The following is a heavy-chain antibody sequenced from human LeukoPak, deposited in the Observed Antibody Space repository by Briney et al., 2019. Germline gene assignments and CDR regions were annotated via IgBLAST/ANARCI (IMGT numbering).Heavy chain of an antibody. D-gene: IGHD6-19*01. Sequence: GGSLRLSCAASGFTFSNYAMHWVRQAPGKGLEWVAVISYDGSNEYYADSVKGRFTISRDNSKNTLFLQMNSLRAEDTAVYYCAKRAVPGNAFFDNWGQGTLVTVSS. CDR2: ISYDGSNE. CDR3: AKRAVPGNAFFDN. CDR1: GFTFSNYA. V-gene: IGHV3-30-3*02. J-gene: IGHJ4*02.